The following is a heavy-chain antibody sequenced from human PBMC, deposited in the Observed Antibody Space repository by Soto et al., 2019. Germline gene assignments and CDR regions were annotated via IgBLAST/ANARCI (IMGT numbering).Heavy chain of an antibody. CDR3: GRNRMEVVGNPKYSQH. CDR2: IYSGGST. J-gene: IGHJ1*01. D-gene: IGHD6-19*01. CDR1: GFTVSSNY. Sequence: EVQMVESGGGLVQPGGSLRLSCAASGFTVSSNYMSWVRQAPGKGLEWVSVIYSGGSTYYADSVKGRFTISRDNSKNTCNLQRNSLRAKETPVYSGGRNRMEVVGNPKYSQHWGQGTWFTVP. V-gene: IGHV3-66*01.